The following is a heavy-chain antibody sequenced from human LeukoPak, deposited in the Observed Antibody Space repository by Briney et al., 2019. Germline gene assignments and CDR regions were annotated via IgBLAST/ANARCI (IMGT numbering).Heavy chain of an antibody. CDR3: ARAGITTQIDY. CDR2: ISTYNGNT. V-gene: IGHV1-18*01. CDR1: GYTFSSYG. Sequence: ASVKVSCKTSGYTFSSYGISWVRQAPGQGLEWMGWISTYNGNTNYAQKLQGRVTMITDTSTSTGYMELRSLRSEDTAVYYCARAGITTQIDYWGQGTLVTVSS. J-gene: IGHJ4*02. D-gene: IGHD6-19*01.